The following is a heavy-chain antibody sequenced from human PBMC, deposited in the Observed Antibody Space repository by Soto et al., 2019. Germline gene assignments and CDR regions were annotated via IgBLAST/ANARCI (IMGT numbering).Heavy chain of an antibody. CDR3: ARHFKGSGYSYGYIWFDP. V-gene: IGHV4-39*01. J-gene: IGHJ5*02. Sequence: SETLSLTCTVSGGSISSSSYYWGWIRQPPGKGLEWIGSIYYSGSTHYNPSLKSRVTISVDTSKNQFSLKLSSVTAADTAVYYCARHFKGSGYSYGYIWFDPWGQGTLVTVSS. CDR1: GGSISSSSYY. CDR2: IYYSGST. D-gene: IGHD5-18*01.